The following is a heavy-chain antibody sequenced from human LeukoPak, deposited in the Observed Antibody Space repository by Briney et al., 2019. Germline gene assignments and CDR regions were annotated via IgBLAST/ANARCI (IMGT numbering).Heavy chain of an antibody. CDR3: ARVAVGFATLVDY. CDR2: IYHSGST. CDR1: GGSISSGGYY. Sequence: TLSLTCTVSGGSISSGGYYWSCIRQPPGKGLEWIGYIYHSGSTYYNPSLKSRVTISVDRSKNQFSLKLSSVTAADTAVYYCARVAVGFATLVDYWGQGTLVTVSS. V-gene: IGHV4-30-2*01. J-gene: IGHJ4*02. D-gene: IGHD1-26*01.